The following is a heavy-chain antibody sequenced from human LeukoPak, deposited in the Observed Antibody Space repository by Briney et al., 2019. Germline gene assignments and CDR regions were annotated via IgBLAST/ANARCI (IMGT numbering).Heavy chain of an antibody. CDR3: ARGGVRGFYYYYYMDV. D-gene: IGHD3-10*01. Sequence: SETLSLTCTVSGGSISRSSYYWGWIRQPAGKGLEWIGRIYTSGSTNYNPSLKSRVTMSVDTSKNQFSLKLSSVTAADTAVYYCARGGVRGFYYYYYMDVWGKGTTVTVSS. CDR1: GGSISRSSYY. J-gene: IGHJ6*03. V-gene: IGHV4-61*02. CDR2: IYTSGST.